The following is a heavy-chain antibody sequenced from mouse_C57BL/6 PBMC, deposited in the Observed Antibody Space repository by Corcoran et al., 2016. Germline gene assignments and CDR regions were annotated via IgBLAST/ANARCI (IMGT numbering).Heavy chain of an antibody. D-gene: IGHD3-2*02. V-gene: IGHV9-3*01. J-gene: IGHJ2*01. Sequence: QIQLVQSGPELKKPGETVKISCKASGYTFTTYGMSWVKQAPGKGLKWMGWINTYSGVPTYADDFKGRFAFSLETSASTAYLQINNLKNEDTVTYFCARSLDSSGYVFDYWGQGTTLTVSS. CDR3: ARSLDSSGYVFDY. CDR2: INTYSGVP. CDR1: GYTFTTYG.